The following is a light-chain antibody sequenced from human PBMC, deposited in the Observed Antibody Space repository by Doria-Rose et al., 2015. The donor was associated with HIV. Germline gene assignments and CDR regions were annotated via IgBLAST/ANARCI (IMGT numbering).Light chain of an antibody. J-gene: IGKJ3*01. CDR3: QQYYDTPS. V-gene: IGKV4-1*01. Sequence: DIRLTQSPESLGMSLGERATLNCMSNQSLLYTSKNYLAWYQQKPGQPPKLLIYWASTRQSGVPARFSGSGSGTDFTLTISSLEAEDVAVYYCQQYYDTPSFGPGTTVDIK. CDR2: WAS. CDR1: QSLLYTSKNY.